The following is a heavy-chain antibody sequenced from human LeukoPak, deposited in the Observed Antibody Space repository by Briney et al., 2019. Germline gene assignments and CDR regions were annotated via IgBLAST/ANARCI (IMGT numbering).Heavy chain of an antibody. Sequence: PGGSLRLSCAASGFTVSDNHMSWVRQAPGKGVEWVSVIYSGGGTYYADSVKGRFTIARDNSKNTLYLQMNSLRAEDTAVYYCARAKADDYGDYGSFLQSKLFDYWGQGTLVTVSS. CDR3: ARAKADDYGDYGSFLQSKLFDY. J-gene: IGHJ4*02. V-gene: IGHV3-53*01. CDR2: IYSGGGT. CDR1: GFTVSDNH. D-gene: IGHD4-17*01.